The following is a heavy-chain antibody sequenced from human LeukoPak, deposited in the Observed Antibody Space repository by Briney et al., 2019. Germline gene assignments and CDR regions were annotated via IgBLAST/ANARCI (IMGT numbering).Heavy chain of an antibody. V-gene: IGHV1-69*01. CDR3: ARDGYYDILTGFESFGMDV. CDR2: IIPIFGTA. CDR1: GGTFSSYA. Sequence: SVKVSCKASGGTFSSYAISWVRQAPGQGLEWMGGIIPIFGTANYAQKFQGRVTITADESTSTAYMELSSLRSEDTAVHYCARDGYYDILTGFESFGMDVWGKGTTVTVSS. J-gene: IGHJ6*04. D-gene: IGHD3-9*01.